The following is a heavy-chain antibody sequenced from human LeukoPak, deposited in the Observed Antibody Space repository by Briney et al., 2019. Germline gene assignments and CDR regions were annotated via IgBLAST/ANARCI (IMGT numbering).Heavy chain of an antibody. CDR3: AKTHYDILDF. CDR2: INGGSSGST. D-gene: IGHD3-9*01. J-gene: IGHJ4*02. V-gene: IGHV3-23*01. Sequence: GGSLRLSCAASGFTFSSYAMSWVRQAPGKGLEWVSAINGGSSGSTYYTDSVKGRFTISRDNSKNTLYLQMNSLRAEDTAVYYCAKTHYDILDFWGREPWSPSPQ. CDR1: GFTFSSYA.